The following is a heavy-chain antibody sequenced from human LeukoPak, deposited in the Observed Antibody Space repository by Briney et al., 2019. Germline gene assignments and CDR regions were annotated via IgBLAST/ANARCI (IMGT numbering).Heavy chain of an antibody. V-gene: IGHV4-31*03. D-gene: IGHD1-14*01. Sequence: SETLSLTCTVSGGSISSGGYYWSWIRQHPGKGLEWIGYIYYSGSTYYNPSLKSRVTISVDTSKNQFSLKLSSVTAADTAVYYCASLIRNGHYFDYWGQGTLVTVSS. CDR1: GGSISSGGYY. J-gene: IGHJ4*02. CDR3: ASLIRNGHYFDY. CDR2: IYYSGST.